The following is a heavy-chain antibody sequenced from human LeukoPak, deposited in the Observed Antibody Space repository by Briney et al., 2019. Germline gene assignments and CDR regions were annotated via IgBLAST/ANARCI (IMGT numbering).Heavy chain of an antibody. J-gene: IGHJ4*02. Sequence: PGRSLRLSCAASGFTFSSYAMHWVRQAPGKGLEWVAVISYDGSNKYYADSVKGRFTISRDNSKNTLYLQMNSLKTEDTAVYYCTTVVPAAKGSYWGQGTLVTVSS. CDR1: GFTFSSYA. V-gene: IGHV3-30-3*01. D-gene: IGHD2-2*01. CDR2: ISYDGSNK. CDR3: TTVVPAAKGSY.